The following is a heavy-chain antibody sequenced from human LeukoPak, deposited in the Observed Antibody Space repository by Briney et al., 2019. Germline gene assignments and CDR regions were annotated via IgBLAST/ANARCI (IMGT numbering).Heavy chain of an antibody. CDR3: ARARPPAPDIVVVPAAPTGSYYYYYMDV. D-gene: IGHD2-2*01. CDR2: IIPIFGTA. V-gene: IGHV1-69*13. Sequence: SVKVSCKASGGTFSSYAISWVRQAPGQGLEWMGGIIPIFGTANYAQKFQGRVTITADESTSTAYMELSSLRSEDTAVYYCARARPPAPDIVVVPAAPTGSYYYYYMDVWGKGTTVTVSS. CDR1: GGTFSSYA. J-gene: IGHJ6*03.